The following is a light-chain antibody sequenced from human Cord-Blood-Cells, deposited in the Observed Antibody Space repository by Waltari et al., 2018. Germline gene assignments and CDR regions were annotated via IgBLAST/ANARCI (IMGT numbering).Light chain of an antibody. CDR1: SSDVGSYNL. V-gene: IGLV2-23*01. Sequence: QSALTQPASVSGSPGQSITISCTGTSSDVGSYNLVSWYQQHPGKAPKLMIYEGSKRHSGVSNRFPGSKSGNAASLTISGLQAEDEADYSCCSYAGSSTYVFGTGTKVTVL. J-gene: IGLJ1*01. CDR2: EGS. CDR3: CSYAGSSTYV.